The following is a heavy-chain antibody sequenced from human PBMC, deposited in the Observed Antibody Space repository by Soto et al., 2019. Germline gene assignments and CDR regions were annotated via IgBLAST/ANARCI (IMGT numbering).Heavy chain of an antibody. CDR3: GRVVEGATRHTDFDS. D-gene: IGHD2-21*01. J-gene: IGHJ5*01. Sequence: SETLSLTCTVSGGSISSGGYYWSWIRQHPGKGLEWIGYIYYSGSTYYNPSLKSRVTISVDTATNQVSLRMSSVTAADTDVYFCGRVVEGATRHTDFDSWGQGTLVTVSS. V-gene: IGHV4-30-4*08. CDR1: GGSISSGGYY. CDR2: IYYSGST.